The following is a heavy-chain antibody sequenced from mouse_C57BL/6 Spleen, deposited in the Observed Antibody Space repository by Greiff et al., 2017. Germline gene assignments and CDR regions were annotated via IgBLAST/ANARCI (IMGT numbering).Heavy chain of an antibody. V-gene: IGHV2-2*01. Sequence: VQLQQPGPGLVQPSPSLSITCTVSGFSLTSYGVHWVRQSPGKGLEWLGVIWSGGSTDYNAAFISRLSISKDNSKSQVFFKMNSLQADDTAIYYCARNYYGSSYYAMDYWGQGTSVTVSS. CDR3: ARNYYGSSYYAMDY. J-gene: IGHJ4*01. CDR1: GFSLTSYG. D-gene: IGHD1-1*01. CDR2: IWSGGST.